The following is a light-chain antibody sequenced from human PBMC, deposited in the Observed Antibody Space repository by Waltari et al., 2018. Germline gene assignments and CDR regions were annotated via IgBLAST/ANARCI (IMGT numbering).Light chain of an antibody. CDR1: DIGRKR. V-gene: IGLV3-21*03. Sequence: SYVLAQPPSVSVAPGKTARITCGGDDIGRKRVHWYQQKSGQAPVLVIYDEIDRPSGIPDRFSGSNSGDTATLTITRVAAGDEADYYCQVWDTSRDHWVFGGGTKLIVL. CDR2: DEI. J-gene: IGLJ3*02. CDR3: QVWDTSRDHWV.